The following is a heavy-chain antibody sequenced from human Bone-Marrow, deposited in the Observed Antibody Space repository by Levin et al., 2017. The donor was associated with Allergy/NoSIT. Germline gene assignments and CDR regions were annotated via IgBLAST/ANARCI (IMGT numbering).Heavy chain of an antibody. CDR3: AKGKGILSITAAFDL. CDR1: GGTFSQYH. CDR2: IIPVYGTP. Sequence: KISCKASGGTFSQYHVSWLRQTPGQGPEWMGGIIPVYGTPKYAQEFQDRLTISADASQSTVYMELSSLQFEDSAVFYCAKGKGILSITAAFDLWGQGTRVTVSS. D-gene: IGHD3-10*01. J-gene: IGHJ3*01. V-gene: IGHV1-69*01.